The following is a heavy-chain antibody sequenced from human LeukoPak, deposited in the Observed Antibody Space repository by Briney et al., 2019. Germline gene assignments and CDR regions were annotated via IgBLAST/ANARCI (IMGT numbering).Heavy chain of an antibody. V-gene: IGHV4-34*01. CDR3: ARGRQDVTMIVVVMTAASYYLDV. CDR2: MNPSGST. Sequence: PSETLSLTCAVYGGSFSGYYWTWIRQTPGKGLEWIGEMNPSGSTNYNPSLKSRVTISVDTSKNQFSLKLSSVTAADTAVYYCARGRQDVTMIVVVMTAASYYLDVWGKGTTVTVS. J-gene: IGHJ6*03. CDR1: GGSFSGYY. D-gene: IGHD3-22*01.